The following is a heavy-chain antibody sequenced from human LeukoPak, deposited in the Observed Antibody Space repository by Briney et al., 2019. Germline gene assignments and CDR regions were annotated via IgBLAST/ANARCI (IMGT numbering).Heavy chain of an antibody. V-gene: IGHV4-4*07. CDR3: ARDAGGRYFDWSQYNWFDP. CDR2: ICTSGST. Sequence: SETLSLTCTVSGGSISTYCWSWIRQPAGKGLEWIGHICTSGSTNYNPSLKSRVTISVDTPKNQFSLQLNSVTPEDTAVYYCARDAGGRYFDWSQYNWFDPWGQGTLVTVSS. J-gene: IGHJ5*02. CDR1: GGSISTYC. D-gene: IGHD3-9*01.